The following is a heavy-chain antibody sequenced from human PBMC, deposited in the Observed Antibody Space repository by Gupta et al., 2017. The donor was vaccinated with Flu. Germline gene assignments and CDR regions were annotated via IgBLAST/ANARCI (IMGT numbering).Heavy chain of an antibody. J-gene: IGHJ5*02. D-gene: IGHD2-2*01. CDR1: GRPTITYC. CDR2: TCFSGDS. Sequence: QVHLQESGPGLAKPSETLSLTRSVSGRPTITYCWSWIRRPPGKGLEFIGYTCFSGDSNYNPSLKSRVTISLDTSKNQVSLRLTSLTAADTAVYFCARAKEYCYSRGNGRKMLDPWGQGVLATVSS. CDR3: ARAKEYCYSRGNGRKMLDP. V-gene: IGHV4-59*01.